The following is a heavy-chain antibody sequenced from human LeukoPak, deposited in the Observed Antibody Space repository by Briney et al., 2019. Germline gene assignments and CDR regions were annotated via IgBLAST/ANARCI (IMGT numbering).Heavy chain of an antibody. CDR3: FGTDYGDYVSDP. V-gene: IGHV3-33*08. CDR2: IWYDGSYK. D-gene: IGHD4-17*01. Sequence: GGSLRLSCAASGFTFSSYWMHWVRQAPGKGLEWVGNIWYDGSYKYYADSVKGRFTISRDNSKNTLYLLMNSLRADDTAVYYCFGTDYGDYVSDPSSQGTLVTVSS. CDR1: GFTFSSYW. J-gene: IGHJ5*02.